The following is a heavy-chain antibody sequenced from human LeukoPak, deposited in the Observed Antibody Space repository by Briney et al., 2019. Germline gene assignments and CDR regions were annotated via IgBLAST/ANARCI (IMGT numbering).Heavy chain of an antibody. CDR1: GGTFSSYA. J-gene: IGHJ4*02. Sequence: SVKVSCKASGGTFSSYAISWVRQAPGQGREWMGRIIPIFGTANYAQKFQGRVTITADKYTSIAYMELSSMRSEDTAVYYCASTSRAVYYFDYWGQGTLLTVSS. CDR3: ASTSRAVYYFDY. D-gene: IGHD6-19*01. CDR2: IIPIFGTA. V-gene: IGHV1-69*06.